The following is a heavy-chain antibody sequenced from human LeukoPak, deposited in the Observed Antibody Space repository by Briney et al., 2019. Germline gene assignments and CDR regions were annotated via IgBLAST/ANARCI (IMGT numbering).Heavy chain of an antibody. CDR1: GYSISSGYY. V-gene: IGHV4-38-2*02. D-gene: IGHD4-23*01. J-gene: IGHJ4*02. CDR3: ARAVGTSRNFFDY. CDR2: IYHSGST. Sequence: PSETLSLTCTVSGYSISSGYYWGWFQQPPGKGLEWIGSIYHSGSTYYNPSLKSRVTISVDTSKNQFSLKLSSVTAADTAVYYCARAVGTSRNFFDYWGQGTLVTVSS.